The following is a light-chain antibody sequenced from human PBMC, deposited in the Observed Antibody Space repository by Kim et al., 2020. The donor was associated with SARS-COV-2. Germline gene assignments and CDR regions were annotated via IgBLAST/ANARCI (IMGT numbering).Light chain of an antibody. CDR1: SSEVGSYNF. CDR2: DVS. V-gene: IGLV2-14*03. Sequence: GKSIAISCTGTSSEVGSYNFVSGYQQHPGKAPKLMIYDVSNRPSGVSNRFSGSKSGNTASLTISGLQAEDEADYYCSSYTTRGTVVFGGGTQLTVL. CDR3: SSYTTRGTVV. J-gene: IGLJ3*02.